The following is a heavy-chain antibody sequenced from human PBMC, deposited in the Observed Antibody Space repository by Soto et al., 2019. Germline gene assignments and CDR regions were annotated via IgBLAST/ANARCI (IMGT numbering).Heavy chain of an antibody. CDR2: ISGSGGST. Sequence: EVQLLESGGGLVQPGGSLRLSCAASGFTFSSYAMSWVRQAPGKGLEWVSAISGSGGSTYYADSVKGRFTISRDNSKNTRYLQMNSLRAEDTAVYYCAKDQNYDFWSGYYDYWGQGTLVTVSS. J-gene: IGHJ4*02. CDR3: AKDQNYDFWSGYYDY. CDR1: GFTFSSYA. D-gene: IGHD3-3*01. V-gene: IGHV3-23*01.